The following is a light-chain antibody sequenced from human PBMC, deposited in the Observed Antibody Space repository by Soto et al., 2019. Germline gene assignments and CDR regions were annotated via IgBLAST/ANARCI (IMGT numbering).Light chain of an antibody. V-gene: IGLV1-40*01. Sequence: QSVLTQPPSVSGAPGQRVTISCTGSSSNIGAGYDVHWYQQLPGTAPKLLISGNSNRHSGVPDRFSGSKSGTSASLAITGLQAEDEADYYCQSYDSSLSGYVFGTGTKVTVL. J-gene: IGLJ1*01. CDR2: GNS. CDR3: QSYDSSLSGYV. CDR1: SSNIGAGYD.